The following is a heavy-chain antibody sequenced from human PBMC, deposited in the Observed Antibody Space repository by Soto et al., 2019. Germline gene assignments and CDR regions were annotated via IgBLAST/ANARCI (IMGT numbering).Heavy chain of an antibody. CDR2: MKQDGSEK. Sequence: LSLSCAASGFTFSSYWMSWVRQAPGKGLEWVANMKQDGSEKYYVDSVKGRFTISRDNAKNSLYLQMNSLRAEDTAVYYCARDGKGRFLEWLGYYGMDVWGQGTTVTVSS. CDR1: GFTFSSYW. D-gene: IGHD3-3*01. V-gene: IGHV3-7*01. J-gene: IGHJ6*02. CDR3: ARDGKGRFLEWLGYYGMDV.